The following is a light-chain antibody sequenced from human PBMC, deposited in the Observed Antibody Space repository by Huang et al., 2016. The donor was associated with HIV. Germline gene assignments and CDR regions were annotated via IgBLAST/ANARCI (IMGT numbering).Light chain of an antibody. Sequence: IVMTQSPDSLTASLGEGATINCKSSQSVLYSSNNKNYLAWYQQKPGQPPKLLIYWASTREAGVPDRFSGSGSGTDFTLTISSLQAEDVAVYYWQQYYNTRTFGQGTKVEIK. CDR3: QQYYNTRT. J-gene: IGKJ1*01. V-gene: IGKV4-1*01. CDR1: QSVLYSSNNKNY. CDR2: WAS.